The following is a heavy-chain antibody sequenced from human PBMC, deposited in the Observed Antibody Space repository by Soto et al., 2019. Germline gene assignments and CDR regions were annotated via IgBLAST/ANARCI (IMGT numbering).Heavy chain of an antibody. CDR2: ISSDGSNK. Sequence: QVQLVESGGGVVRPGRSLRLSCAASGFTFSSYAMHWVRQAPGKGLDWVAVISSDGSNKYYADSVKGRFTISRDNSKNTLYLQMNSLRAEDTAVYYCASPDSYFEYWGQGTLVTVPS. J-gene: IGHJ4*02. CDR3: ASPDSYFEY. V-gene: IGHV3-30-3*01. CDR1: GFTFSSYA. D-gene: IGHD3-22*01.